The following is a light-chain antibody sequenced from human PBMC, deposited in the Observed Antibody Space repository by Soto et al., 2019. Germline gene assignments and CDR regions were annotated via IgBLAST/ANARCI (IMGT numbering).Light chain of an antibody. CDR1: QTVRNNY. CDR2: DAS. J-gene: IGKJ5*01. CDR3: QQRSNWPT. Sequence: EFVFTQSPCTLSLSPGERATLSCRASQTVRNNYLAWYQQKPGQAPRLLIYDASSRATGIPDRFSGGGSGTDFTLTISSLEPEDFAVYYCQQRSNWPTFGQGTRLEIK. V-gene: IGKV3D-20*02.